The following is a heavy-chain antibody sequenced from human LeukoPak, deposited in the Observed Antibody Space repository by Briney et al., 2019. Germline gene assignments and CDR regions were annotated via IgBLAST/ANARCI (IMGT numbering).Heavy chain of an antibody. CDR3: AKDFSSIVVVINRHSVGN. J-gene: IGHJ4*02. CDR1: GFTFSSYG. V-gene: IGHV3-23*01. CDR2: ISGSGGST. D-gene: IGHD3-22*01. Sequence: GGSLRLSCAASGFTFSSYGMSWVRQAPGKGLEWVSGISGSGGSTYYADSVKGRFTISRDNSKNTLYLQMNSLRAEDTAVYYCAKDFSSIVVVINRHSVGNWGQGTLVTVSS.